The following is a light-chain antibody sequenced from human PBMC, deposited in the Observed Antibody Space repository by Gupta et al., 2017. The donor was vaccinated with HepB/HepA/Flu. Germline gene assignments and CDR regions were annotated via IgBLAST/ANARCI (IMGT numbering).Light chain of an antibody. CDR3: QQYNTYPLT. CDR2: AAS. CDR1: QDISTF. Sequence: DIQMTQSPSSLSASVGDRVTITCRVSQDISTFLVWFQQRPGKAPKSLIYAASNLQSGVPSKFSGSGSGTNFTLTISSLQPEDFATYYCQQYNTYPLTFGGGTKVEIK. V-gene: IGKV1-16*02. J-gene: IGKJ4*01.